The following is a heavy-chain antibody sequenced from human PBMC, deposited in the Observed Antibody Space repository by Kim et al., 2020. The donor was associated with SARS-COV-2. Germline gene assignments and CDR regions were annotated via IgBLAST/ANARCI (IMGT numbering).Heavy chain of an antibody. V-gene: IGHV4-31*03. CDR3: ARTRITMIVVVTHFDY. CDR2: IYYSGST. Sequence: SETLSLTCTVSGGSISSGGYYWSWIRQHPGKGLEWIGYIYYSGSTYYNPSLKSRVTISVDTSKNQFSLKLSSVTAANTAVYYCARTRITMIVVVTHFDYWGQGTLVTVSS. CDR1: GGSISSGGYY. D-gene: IGHD3-22*01. J-gene: IGHJ4*02.